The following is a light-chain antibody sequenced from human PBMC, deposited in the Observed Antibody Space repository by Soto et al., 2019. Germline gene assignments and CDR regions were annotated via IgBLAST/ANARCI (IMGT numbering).Light chain of an antibody. Sequence: QSVLTQPASVSGSPGQSITISCTGTSXDVGGYNYVSWYQQHPGKAPKLMIYEVSNRPSGVSNRFSGSKSGNTASLTISGLQAEDEADYYCTSYTSSITYVLGTGTKVTVL. CDR3: TSYTSSITYV. CDR2: EVS. J-gene: IGLJ1*01. V-gene: IGLV2-14*01. CDR1: SXDVGGYNY.